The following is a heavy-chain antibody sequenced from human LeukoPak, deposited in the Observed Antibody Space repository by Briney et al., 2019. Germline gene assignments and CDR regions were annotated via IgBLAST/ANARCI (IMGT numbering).Heavy chain of an antibody. D-gene: IGHD3-3*01. CDR2: INHSGST. CDR1: GGSFSGYY. V-gene: IGHV4-34*01. Sequence: PSETLSLTCAVYGGSFSGYYWSWIRQPPGKGLEWIGEINHSGSTNYNPSLKSRVTISVDTSKNQFSLKLSSVTAADTAVYYCARGQPYDFWSGYYTGMVGYFDYWGQGTLVTVSS. CDR3: ARGQPYDFWSGYYTGMVGYFDY. J-gene: IGHJ4*02.